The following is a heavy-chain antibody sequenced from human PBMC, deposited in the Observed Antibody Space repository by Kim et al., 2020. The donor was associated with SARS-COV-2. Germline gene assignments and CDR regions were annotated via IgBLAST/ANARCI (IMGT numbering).Heavy chain of an antibody. V-gene: IGHV1-2*02. D-gene: IGHD3-9*01. CDR3: AGETLLTGFSY. J-gene: IGHJ4*02. CDR2: T. Sequence: TNYAQKFQGRVTMTRDTSISTAYMELSRLRSDDTAVYYCAGETLLTGFSYWGQGTLVTVSS.